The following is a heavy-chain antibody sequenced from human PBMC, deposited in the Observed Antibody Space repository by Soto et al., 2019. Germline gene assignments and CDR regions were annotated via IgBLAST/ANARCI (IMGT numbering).Heavy chain of an antibody. D-gene: IGHD1-26*01. J-gene: IGHJ4*02. CDR1: GFTFSSYS. CDR3: AKAPVSSGSYFDY. Sequence: GGSLTLSCAASGFTFSSYSMSWVRHVPGKGLEWVSAISGSGGSTYYADSVKGRFTISRDNSKNTLYLQMNSLRAEDTAVYYCAKAPVSSGSYFDYWGQGTLVTVSS. V-gene: IGHV3-23*01. CDR2: ISGSGGST.